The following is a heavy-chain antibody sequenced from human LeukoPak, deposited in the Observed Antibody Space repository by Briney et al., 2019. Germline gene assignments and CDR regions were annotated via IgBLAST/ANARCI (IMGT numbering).Heavy chain of an antibody. CDR3: AKGYDFWSGYFDY. CDR1: GFTFSSYA. D-gene: IGHD3-3*01. V-gene: IGHV3-23*01. J-gene: IGHJ4*02. Sequence: GGSLRLSCAASGFTFSSYAMSWVRQGPGKGLEWVSAISGSGGSTYYADSVKGRFTISRDNSKNTLYLQMNSLRAEDTAVYYCAKGYDFWSGYFDYWGQGTLVTVSS. CDR2: ISGSGGST.